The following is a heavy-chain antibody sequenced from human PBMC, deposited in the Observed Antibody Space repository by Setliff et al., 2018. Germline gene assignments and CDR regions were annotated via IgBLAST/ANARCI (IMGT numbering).Heavy chain of an antibody. Sequence: PGGSLRLSCAASGLIFTSYSMNWVRQAPGKGLEWVSSISSSSAYIYYADPVKGRFTISRDNAKNSVYLQMNSLRAEDTAVYYCASANTTGYYYFDNWGQGTLVTVSS. J-gene: IGHJ4*02. CDR2: ISSSSAYI. D-gene: IGHD5-12*01. CDR3: ASANTTGYYYFDN. V-gene: IGHV3-21*01. CDR1: GLIFTSYS.